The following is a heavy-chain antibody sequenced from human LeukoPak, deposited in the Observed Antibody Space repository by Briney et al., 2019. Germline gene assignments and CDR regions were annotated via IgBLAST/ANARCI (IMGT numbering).Heavy chain of an antibody. CDR3: AKMKGHPLPKYYMDV. CDR2: ITASGGNT. J-gene: IGHJ6*01. D-gene: IGHD1-26*01. Sequence: GGSLRLSCAVSGFTFSSFAFTWVRKAPGKGLECVSTITASGGNTYYADSVKGRFTISRDNSKNTLYLEMNSLRAEDTAIYYCAKMKGHPLPKYYMDVWGQGTTVTVSS. V-gene: IGHV3-23*01. CDR1: GFTFSSFA.